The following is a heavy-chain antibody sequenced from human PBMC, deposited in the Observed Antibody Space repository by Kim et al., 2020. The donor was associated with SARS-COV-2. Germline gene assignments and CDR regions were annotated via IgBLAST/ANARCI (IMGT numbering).Heavy chain of an antibody. CDR2: GST. Sequence: GSTYNADSAKGRFTIARDNSNNPLYLQMNSLEAEDTAVYYCRSKTGGFDYWGQGTLVTVSS. D-gene: IGHD3-16*01. CDR3: RSKTGGFDY. V-gene: IGHV3-23*01. J-gene: IGHJ4*02.